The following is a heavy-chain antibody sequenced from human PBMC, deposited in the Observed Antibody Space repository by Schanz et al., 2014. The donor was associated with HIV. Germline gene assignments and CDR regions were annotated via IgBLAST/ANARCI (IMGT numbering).Heavy chain of an antibody. CDR2: IIPIFGTA. CDR1: GGTFRSFA. Sequence: QVQLVQSGTEVKKPGSSVKVSCKPSGGTFRSFAISWVRQAPGQGLEWMGGIIPIFGTANYAQKFQGRVTITADESTSTAYMELSSLRAEDTAVYYCAKGGFYGDYVSYYYGLDVWGQGTTVTVSS. D-gene: IGHD4-17*01. V-gene: IGHV1-69*01. CDR3: AKGGFYGDYVSYYYGLDV. J-gene: IGHJ6*02.